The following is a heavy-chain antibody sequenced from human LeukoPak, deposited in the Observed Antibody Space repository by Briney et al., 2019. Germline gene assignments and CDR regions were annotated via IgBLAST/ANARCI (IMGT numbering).Heavy chain of an antibody. V-gene: IGHV3-64*02. CDR1: GFTFSNFA. D-gene: IGHD3-22*01. CDR2: IRGDGGWA. CDR3: ARDLSSGNYYYGMDV. J-gene: IGHJ6*02. Sequence: PGGSLRLSCAASGFTFSNFAMHWVRQAPGEGLEYVSAIRGDGGWAYYADAVKGRFTISRDNYKNTLYLQMGSLRPEDMAVYYCARDLSSGNYYYGMDVWGLGTTVSVSS.